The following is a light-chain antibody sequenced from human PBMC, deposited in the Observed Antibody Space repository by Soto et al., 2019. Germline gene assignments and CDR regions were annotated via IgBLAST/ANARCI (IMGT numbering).Light chain of an antibody. V-gene: IGKV1-5*01. CDR1: QNINTW. CDR2: DAS. CDR3: LQHYSDPWT. J-gene: IGKJ1*01. Sequence: DIQLTQSPSTLSASVGDRVTITCRASQNINTWLAWFQQKPGKAPKILIFDASSVESGVPSRFSGRGSGTEFTLTISSLQPEDFATYYCLQHYSDPWTFGQGTKVEIK.